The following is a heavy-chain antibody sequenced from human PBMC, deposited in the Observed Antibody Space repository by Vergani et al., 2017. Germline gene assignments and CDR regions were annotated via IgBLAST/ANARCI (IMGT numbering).Heavy chain of an antibody. CDR3: ARHLRQLARNDVFDI. CDR1: GMSISNNNYY. D-gene: IGHD6-6*01. Sequence: QLQLQESGPRLVKPSETLSPTCSLSGMSISNNNYYLGWIRQPPGKGLEWIGSIYDSRNNNYSPSLKSRVSISVDTSKNQFSLNLTSVTAADTAVYYCARHLRQLARNDVFDIWGHGTLVTVSS. V-gene: IGHV4-39*01. CDR2: IYDSRNN. J-gene: IGHJ3*02.